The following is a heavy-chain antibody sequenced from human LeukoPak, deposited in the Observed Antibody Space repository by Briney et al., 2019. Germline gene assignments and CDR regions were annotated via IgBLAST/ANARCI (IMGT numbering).Heavy chain of an antibody. CDR3: AKAPRVQYYFDY. CDR1: GFTFSSYA. CDR2: ISGSGGST. J-gene: IGHJ4*02. D-gene: IGHD1-1*01. Sequence: GGSLRLSCAASGFTFSSYAMSWVRQAPRKGLEWVSAISGSGGSTYYADSVKGRFTISRDNSKNTLYLQMNSLRAEDTAVYYCAKAPRVQYYFDYWGQGTLVTVSS. V-gene: IGHV3-23*01.